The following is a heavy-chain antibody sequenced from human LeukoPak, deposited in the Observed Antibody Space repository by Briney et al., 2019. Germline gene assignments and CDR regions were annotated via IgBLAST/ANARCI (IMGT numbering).Heavy chain of an antibody. D-gene: IGHD3-10*01. CDR3: ARSGFGSGISFDL. Sequence: ASVKVSCKASGYTFTSYDINWVRQATGRGLEWMGSMTPNSGNTAYAQKFQGRVTMTRTTSISTAYMGLSSLRSEDTAVYYCARSGFGSGISFDLWGQGTLVTVSS. J-gene: IGHJ5*02. CDR1: GYTFTSYD. CDR2: MTPNSGNT. V-gene: IGHV1-8*01.